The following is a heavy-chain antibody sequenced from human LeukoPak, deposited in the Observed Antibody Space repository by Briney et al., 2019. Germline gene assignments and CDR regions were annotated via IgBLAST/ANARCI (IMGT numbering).Heavy chain of an antibody. CDR2: IYYSGST. CDR1: GGSISSGGYY. V-gene: IGHV4-31*03. Sequence: SQTLSLTCTVSGGSISSGGYYWSWIRQHPGKGPEWIGYIYYSGSTYYNPSLKSRVTISVDTSKNQFSLKLSSVTAADTAVYYCAREGGSGSHWAGHYYYYYMDVWGKGTTVTVSS. CDR3: AREGGSGSHWAGHYYYYYMDV. J-gene: IGHJ6*03. D-gene: IGHD3-10*01.